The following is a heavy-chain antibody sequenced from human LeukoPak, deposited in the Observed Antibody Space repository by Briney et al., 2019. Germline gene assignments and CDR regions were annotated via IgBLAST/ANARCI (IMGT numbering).Heavy chain of an antibody. CDR1: GGSFSGYF. CDR3: ARRPSGSHHYFDY. J-gene: IGHJ4*02. V-gene: IGHV4-34*01. Sequence: SETLSLTCAIYGGSFSGYFWSWIRQPPGKGLQWIGEINHSGSTNYNPSLKSRVTISVDTSKNQFSLKLSSVTAADTAVYYCARRPSGSHHYFDYWGQGTLVTVSS. CDR2: INHSGST. D-gene: IGHD1-26*01.